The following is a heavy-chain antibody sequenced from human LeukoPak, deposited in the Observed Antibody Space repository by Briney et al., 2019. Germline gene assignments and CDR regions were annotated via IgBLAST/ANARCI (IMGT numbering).Heavy chain of an antibody. J-gene: IGHJ3*02. CDR2: VYTSGST. D-gene: IGHD3-10*01. CDR3: ARDGRQRITMDTGALDI. V-gene: IGHV4-4*07. Sequence: PSETLSLTCTVSGGSISGYYWSWIRQPAGKGLEWLGRVYTSGSTNYNPSLKSRVTIPMDTSKNQFSLKLSSVTAADTAVYYCARDGRQRITMDTGALDIWGQGTMVTVSS. CDR1: GGSISGYY.